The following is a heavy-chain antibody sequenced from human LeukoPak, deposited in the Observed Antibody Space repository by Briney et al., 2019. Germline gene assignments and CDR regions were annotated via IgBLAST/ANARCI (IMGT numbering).Heavy chain of an antibody. D-gene: IGHD1-26*01. CDR3: ARSPSGSSSRWFDP. CDR2: IYYSGST. J-gene: IGHJ5*02. V-gene: IGHV4-59*12. CDR1: GGSISSYY. Sequence: SETLSLTCTVSGGSISSYYWSWIRQPPGKGLEWIGYIYYSGSTNYNPSLKSRVTISVDKSKNQFSLKLNSVTAADTAVYYCARSPSGSSSRWFDPWGQGTLVTVSS.